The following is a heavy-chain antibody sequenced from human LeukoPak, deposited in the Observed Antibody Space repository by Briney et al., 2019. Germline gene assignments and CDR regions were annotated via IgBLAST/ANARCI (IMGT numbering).Heavy chain of an antibody. V-gene: IGHV4-59*12. D-gene: IGHD3-22*01. CDR1: GGSISSYY. J-gene: IGHJ6*03. CDR2: IYYSGST. CDR3: ARLTYYRESNGYWEGGRRAYPYSSYMDV. Sequence: TSETLSLTCTVSGGSISSYYWSWIRQPPGKGLEWIGYIYYSGSTNYNPSLKSRVTISVDTSKNQFSLKLSSVTAADTAVYYCARLTYYRESNGYWEGGRRAYPYSSYMDVWGKGTTVIISS.